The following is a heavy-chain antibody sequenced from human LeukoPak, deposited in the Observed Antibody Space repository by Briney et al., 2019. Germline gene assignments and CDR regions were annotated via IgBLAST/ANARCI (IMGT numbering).Heavy chain of an antibody. Sequence: PGRSLRLSCAASGFTFDDYAMHWVRQAPGKGLEWVSGISWNSGSIGYADSVKGRFTISRDNAKNSLYLQMNSLRAEDTALYYCAKLAGRPNYYDSSGPRDYWGQGTLVTVSS. J-gene: IGHJ4*02. CDR2: ISWNSGSI. V-gene: IGHV3-9*01. D-gene: IGHD3-22*01. CDR1: GFTFDDYA. CDR3: AKLAGRPNYYDSSGPRDY.